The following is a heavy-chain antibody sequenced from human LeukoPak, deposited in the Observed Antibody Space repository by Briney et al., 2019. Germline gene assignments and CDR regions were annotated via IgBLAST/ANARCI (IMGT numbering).Heavy chain of an antibody. CDR1: GGSFSGYY. D-gene: IGHD3-16*01. V-gene: IGHV4-34*01. CDR2: INHSGST. J-gene: IGHJ4*02. Sequence: SSETLSLTCAVYGGSFSGYYWSWIRQPPGKGLEWIGEINHSGSTNYNPSLKSRVTISVDTSKNQFSLKLSSVTAADTAVYYCARSIRSGLSYYWGQGTLVTVSS. CDR3: ARSIRSGLSYY.